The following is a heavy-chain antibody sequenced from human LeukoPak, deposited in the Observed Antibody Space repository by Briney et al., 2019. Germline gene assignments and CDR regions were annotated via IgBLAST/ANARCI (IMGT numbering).Heavy chain of an antibody. Sequence: PSETLSLTCAVYGGSFSGYYWSWIRQPPAKGLEWIGEINHSGSTNYNPSLKSRVTISVDTSKNQFSLKLSSVTAADTAVYYCARGRILWWPGSVSKTYFGYWGQGTLVTVSS. CDR1: GGSFSGYY. D-gene: IGHD2-21*01. J-gene: IGHJ4*02. CDR2: INHSGST. V-gene: IGHV4-34*01. CDR3: ARGRILWWPGSVSKTYFGY.